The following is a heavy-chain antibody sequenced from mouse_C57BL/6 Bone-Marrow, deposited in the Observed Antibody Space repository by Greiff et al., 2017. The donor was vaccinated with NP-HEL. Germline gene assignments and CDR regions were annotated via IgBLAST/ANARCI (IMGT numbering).Heavy chain of an antibody. CDR1: GYAFTNYL. D-gene: IGHD1-1*01. CDR3: ARRGFITTVVAYYYAMDY. Sequence: QVQLQQSGAELVRPGTSVKVSCKASGYAFTNYLIEWVKQRPGQGLEWIGVINPGSGGTNYNEKFKGKATLTADKSYSTAYMQLSSLTSEDAAVYCWARRGFITTVVAYYYAMDYWGQGTTVTVSS. V-gene: IGHV1-54*01. CDR2: INPGSGGT. J-gene: IGHJ4*01.